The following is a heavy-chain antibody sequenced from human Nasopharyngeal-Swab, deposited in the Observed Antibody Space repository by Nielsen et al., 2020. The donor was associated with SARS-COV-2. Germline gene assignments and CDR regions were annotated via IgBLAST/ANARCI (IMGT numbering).Heavy chain of an antibody. CDR3: AIITMVRGTWHY. CDR2: LSNEGSKK. J-gene: IGHJ4*02. Sequence: SLKISCEASGFTFNNYGMHWVRQAPGKGLEWVAVLSNEGSKKYYGDFVKGRSTISSDNSKNTLYLQMNSLRAEDPAVYYCAIITMVRGTWHYWGQGTLVTVSS. V-gene: IGHV3-30*03. D-gene: IGHD3-10*01. CDR1: GFTFNNYG.